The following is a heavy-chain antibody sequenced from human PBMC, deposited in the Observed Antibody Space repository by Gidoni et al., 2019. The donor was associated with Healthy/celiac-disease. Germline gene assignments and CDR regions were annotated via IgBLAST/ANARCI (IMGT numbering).Heavy chain of an antibody. CDR1: GFTFSSYG. J-gene: IGHJ4*02. Sequence: QVQLVESGGGVVQPGRSLRLSCAASGFTFSSYGMHWVRQAPGKGLEWVAVISYDGSNKYYADSVKGRFTISRDNSKNTLYLQMNSLRAEDTAVYYCAKDADLVVPAAMDYWGQGTLVTVSS. CDR3: AKDADLVVPAAMDY. D-gene: IGHD2-2*01. CDR2: ISYDGSNK. V-gene: IGHV3-30*18.